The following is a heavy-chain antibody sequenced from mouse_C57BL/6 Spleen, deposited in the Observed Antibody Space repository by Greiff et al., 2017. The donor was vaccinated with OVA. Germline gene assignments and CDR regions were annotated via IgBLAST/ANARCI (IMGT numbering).Heavy chain of an antibody. CDR2: IDPGAGDT. Sequence: EVQLQQSGAELVKPGASVKLSCTASGFTINDYYMHWVKQRTEQGLEWIGRIDPGAGDTKYAPKFKGKATLTADTSSNTAYLQLSSLTSEDAAVYYCSRWLLPFDYWGQGTTLTVSS. D-gene: IGHD2-3*01. V-gene: IGHV14-2*01. CDR3: SRWLLPFDY. J-gene: IGHJ2*01. CDR1: GFTINDYY.